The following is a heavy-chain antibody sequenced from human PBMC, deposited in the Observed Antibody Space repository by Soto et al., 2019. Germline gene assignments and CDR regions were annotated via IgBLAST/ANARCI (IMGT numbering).Heavy chain of an antibody. V-gene: IGHV5-51*01. CDR3: ARSLYSSSWYYYYGLDV. D-gene: IGHD6-13*01. Sequence: GKSLKISCKGSGYSFTSYWIGWVRQMPGKGLEWMGIIYPGDSDTRYSPSFQGQVTISADKSISTAYLQWSSLKASDTAMYYCARSLYSSSWYYYYGLDVWGQGTTVTVSS. CDR2: IYPGDSDT. CDR1: GYSFTSYW. J-gene: IGHJ6*02.